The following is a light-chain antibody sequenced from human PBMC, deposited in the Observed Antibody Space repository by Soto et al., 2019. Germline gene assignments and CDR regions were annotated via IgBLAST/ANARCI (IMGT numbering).Light chain of an antibody. CDR1: QSVGNN. CDR3: QQYGDWPLT. Sequence: EIVVTQSPATLSVSPGERATLSCRASQSVGNNFAWYQQKPGQAPRLLIFATSTRATGVPARFSGSGSGTEFTLTNSSLQSGDFAVYYCQQYGDWPLTFGGGAKVEIE. V-gene: IGKV3-15*01. CDR2: ATS. J-gene: IGKJ4*01.